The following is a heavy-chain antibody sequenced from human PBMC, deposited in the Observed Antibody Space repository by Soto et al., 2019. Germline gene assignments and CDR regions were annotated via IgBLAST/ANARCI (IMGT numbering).Heavy chain of an antibody. J-gene: IGHJ4*02. CDR3: ARDGGTYFDY. CDR1: GFTFSTYW. D-gene: IGHD3-16*01. V-gene: IGHV3-74*01. Sequence: EVQLVESGGGLVQPGGSLRLSCAASGFTFSTYWMHWVRQAPGKGLVWVSRLDNDGTNTRYADSVKGRFTVSRDNGKNTVYLQIDSLRAEDTAVYYCARDGGTYFDYWGQGTLVTVSS. CDR2: LDNDGTNT.